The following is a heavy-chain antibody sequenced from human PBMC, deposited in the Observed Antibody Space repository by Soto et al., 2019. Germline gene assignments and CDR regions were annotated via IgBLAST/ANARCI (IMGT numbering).Heavy chain of an antibody. V-gene: IGHV1-69*14. Sequence: QVQLVQSGAEVKKPGSSVKVSCKASGGTFSSYAISWVRQAPGQGREWMGGTIPIFGTANYAEKFQGRVTITAHKSTSTAYMDLTSKRSDDTAVSYCARHVPAAGYYYGMDVWGQGTTVTVSS. CDR3: ARHVPAAGYYYGMDV. D-gene: IGHD2-2*01. CDR1: GGTFSSYA. CDR2: TIPIFGTA. J-gene: IGHJ6*02.